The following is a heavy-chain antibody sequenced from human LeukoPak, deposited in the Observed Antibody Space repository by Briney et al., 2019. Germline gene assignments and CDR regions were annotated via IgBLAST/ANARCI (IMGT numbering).Heavy chain of an antibody. CDR1: GFTFSSYA. D-gene: IGHD3-22*01. J-gene: IGHJ3*02. CDR3: ARDIMIVVVIPFGAFDI. CDR2: ISYDGSNK. Sequence: GGSLRLSCAASGFTFSSYAMHWVRQAPGKGLEWVAVISYDGSNKYYADSVKGRFTISRDNSKNTLYLQMNSLRAEDTAVYYCARDIMIVVVIPFGAFDIWGQGTMVTVSS. V-gene: IGHV3-30-3*01.